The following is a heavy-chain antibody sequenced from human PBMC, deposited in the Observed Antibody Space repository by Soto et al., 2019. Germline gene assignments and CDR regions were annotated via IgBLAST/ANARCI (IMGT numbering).Heavy chain of an antibody. D-gene: IGHD6-19*01. CDR2: MSANSGNT. J-gene: IGHJ4*02. CDR1: GYTFTSYG. CDR3: ARGPSSGPDY. V-gene: IGHV1-18*01. Sequence: ASVKVSCKASGYTFTSYGISWVRQAPGQGLEWMGWMSANSGNTSYAQKFQGRVTMTTNTSISTAYMELSSLRSEDTAVYYCARGPSSGPDYWGQGTLVTVSS.